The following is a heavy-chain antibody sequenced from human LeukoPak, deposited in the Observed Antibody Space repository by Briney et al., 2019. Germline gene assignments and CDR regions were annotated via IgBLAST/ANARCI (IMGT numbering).Heavy chain of an antibody. J-gene: IGHJ4*02. CDR3: ARGDYGDYFDY. D-gene: IGHD4-17*01. Sequence: SETLSLTCTVSGGSISSGDYYWSWIRQPPGKGLEWLGYIYYSGSTYYNPSLKSRVTISVDTSKNQFSLKLSSVTAADTAVYYCARGDYGDYFDYWGQGTLVTVSS. CDR2: IYYSGST. CDR1: GGSISSGDYY. V-gene: IGHV4-30-4*08.